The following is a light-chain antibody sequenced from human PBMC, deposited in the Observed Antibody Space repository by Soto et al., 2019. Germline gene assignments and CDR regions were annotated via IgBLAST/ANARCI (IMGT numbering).Light chain of an antibody. V-gene: IGLV2-14*03. Sequence: QSVLTQTASVSCSPGQSITISCTGTSRDVGAYDYVSWYLQYPDKAPQLLIYYVDHRPSGVSSRFSGSNSGNTASLTISGLQAEDEGDYYCCSYADGSIYFFGTGTKVTVL. CDR2: YVD. J-gene: IGLJ1*01. CDR1: SRDVGAYDY. CDR3: CSYADGSIYF.